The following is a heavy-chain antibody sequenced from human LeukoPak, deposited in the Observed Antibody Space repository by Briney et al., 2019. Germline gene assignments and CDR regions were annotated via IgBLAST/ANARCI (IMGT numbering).Heavy chain of an antibody. CDR1: GYTFIDYG. Sequence: VASVKVSCKASGYTFIDYGITWVRLAPGQGLEWMGWISCYNGNTNYAQKLQGRVTMTTDTSTSTAYMELRSLRSDDTAVYYCATHSGYSSGWYDYWGQGTLVTVSS. CDR2: ISCYNGNT. CDR3: ATHSGYSSGWYDY. J-gene: IGHJ4*02. D-gene: IGHD6-19*01. V-gene: IGHV1-18*01.